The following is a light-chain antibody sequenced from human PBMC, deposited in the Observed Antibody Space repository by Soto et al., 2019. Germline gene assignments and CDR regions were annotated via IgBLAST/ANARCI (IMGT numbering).Light chain of an antibody. J-gene: IGLJ3*02. CDR3: AAWDDSLNGHV. CDR1: SSDVGGYNY. V-gene: IGLV2-8*01. Sequence: QSALTQPPSASGSPGQSVTISCTGTSSDVGGYNYVSWYQQYPGRAPKLMIYEVTKRPSGVPDRFSGSKSGNTASLTVSGLQAEDEADYYCAAWDDSLNGHVFGGGTKLTVL. CDR2: EVT.